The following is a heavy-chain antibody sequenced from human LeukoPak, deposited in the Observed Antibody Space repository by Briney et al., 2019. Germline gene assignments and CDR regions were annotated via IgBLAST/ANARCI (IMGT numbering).Heavy chain of an antibody. Sequence: GASLRLSCAASGFTFSSYAMHWVRQAPGKGLEWVAVISYDGSNKYYADSVKGRFTISRDNSKNTLYLQMNSLRAEDTAVYYCARENVVVVVAATFDYWGQGTLVTVSS. D-gene: IGHD2-15*01. CDR3: ARENVVVVVAATFDY. J-gene: IGHJ4*02. CDR2: ISYDGSNK. CDR1: GFTFSSYA. V-gene: IGHV3-30-3*01.